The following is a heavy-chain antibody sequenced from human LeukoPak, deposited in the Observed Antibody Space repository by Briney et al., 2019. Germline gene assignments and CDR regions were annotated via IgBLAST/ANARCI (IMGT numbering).Heavy chain of an antibody. Sequence: ASVKVSCKASGYTFTSYDINWVRQATGRGLEWMGWMNPNSGNTGYAQKFQGRVTMTRNTSISTAYMELSSLRSEDTAVYYCARGRDGYNSYWFDPWGQGTLVTVSS. CDR3: ARGRDGYNSYWFDP. CDR2: MNPNSGNT. J-gene: IGHJ5*02. D-gene: IGHD5-24*01. V-gene: IGHV1-8*01. CDR1: GYTFTSYD.